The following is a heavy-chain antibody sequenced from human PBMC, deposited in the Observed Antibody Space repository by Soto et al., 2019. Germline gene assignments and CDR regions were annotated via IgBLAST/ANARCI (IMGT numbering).Heavy chain of an antibody. CDR1: GGTFNNYA. V-gene: IGHV1-69*01. J-gene: IGHJ6*02. CDR3: ASFDGTLVRGGRSSPYEMDV. D-gene: IGHD3-10*01. Sequence: QVLLVQSGPEVKKPGSSVKVSCKASGGTFNNYAINWVRQAPGKGLEWMGGIIPTFGTGNHAQKFQCRVTITADESTTSAYMDLNSLRSEDTAIYYCASFDGTLVRGGRSSPYEMDVWGQGTTVIVSS. CDR2: IIPTFGTG.